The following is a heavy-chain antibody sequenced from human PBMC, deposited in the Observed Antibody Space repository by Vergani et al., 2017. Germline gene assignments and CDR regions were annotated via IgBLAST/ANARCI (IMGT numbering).Heavy chain of an antibody. CDR1: GYTFTSYA. D-gene: IGHD6-6*01. Sequence: QVQLVQSGSELKKPGASVKVSCKASGYTFTSYAMNWVRQAPGQGLEWMGWLNTNTGNPTYAQGFTGRFVFSLDTSVSTAYLQICSLKAEDTAVYYCARDRESSSSTPPYYYYYYGMDVWGQGTTVTVSS. CDR2: LNTNTGNP. CDR3: ARDRESSSSTPPYYYYYYGMDV. J-gene: IGHJ6*02. V-gene: IGHV7-4-1*01.